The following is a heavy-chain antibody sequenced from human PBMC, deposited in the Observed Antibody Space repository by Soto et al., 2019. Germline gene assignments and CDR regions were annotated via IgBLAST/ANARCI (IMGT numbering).Heavy chain of an antibody. Sequence: QVQLQESGPGLVKPSQTLSLTCTVSGGSISSGGYYWSWIRQHPGKGLEWIGYIYYSGRTYYNPSPKSRVTISVDTSKNQFSLKLSSVTAADTAVYYCARDLRFRGFYGMDVWGQGTTVTFSS. CDR2: IYYSGRT. V-gene: IGHV4-31*03. D-gene: IGHD3-3*01. CDR3: ARDLRFRGFYGMDV. J-gene: IGHJ6*02. CDR1: GGSISSGGYY.